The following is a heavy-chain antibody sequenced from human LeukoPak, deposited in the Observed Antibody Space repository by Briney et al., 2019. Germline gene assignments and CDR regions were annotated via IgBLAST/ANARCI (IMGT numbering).Heavy chain of an antibody. CDR2: INPNSGGT. D-gene: IGHD3-10*01. J-gene: IGHJ5*02. V-gene: IGHV1-2*02. Sequence: ASVKVSCKASGYTFTDYYMHWVRQAPGQGLEWMGWINPNSGGTNYAQKFQGRVTMTRDTSISTAYMELSRLRSDDTAVYYCASLAAMVRGVIGFDPWGQGTLVTVSS. CDR3: ASLAAMVRGVIGFDP. CDR1: GYTFTDYY.